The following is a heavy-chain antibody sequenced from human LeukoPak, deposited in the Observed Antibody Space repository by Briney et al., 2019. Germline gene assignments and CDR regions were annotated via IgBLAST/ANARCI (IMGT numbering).Heavy chain of an antibody. J-gene: IGHJ3*02. V-gene: IGHV4-59*08. Sequence: SETLSLTCTVSGGSISSYYWSWIRQPPGKGLEWIGYIYYSGSTNYNPSLKSRVTISVDTSKNQFSLKLSSVTAADTAVYYCARHLSIAARPNDAFDIWGQGTMVTVSS. CDR3: ARHLSIAARPNDAFDI. D-gene: IGHD6-6*01. CDR2: IYYSGST. CDR1: GGSISSYY.